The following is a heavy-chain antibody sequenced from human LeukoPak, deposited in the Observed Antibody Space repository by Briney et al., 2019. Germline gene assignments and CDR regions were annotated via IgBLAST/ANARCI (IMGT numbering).Heavy chain of an antibody. CDR1: GDSISYHNYY. D-gene: IGHD6-19*01. Sequence: SETLSLTCAVSGDSISYHNYYWDWIRQPPGKGLEWIGTVYYTGNTYYNPSLKSRVAISIDTSKNQFSLQLTSMTAADTAVYYCARLRAMAGHRGGFDFWGRGTMVTVSS. V-gene: IGHV4-39*01. CDR3: ARLRAMAGHRGGFDF. CDR2: VYYTGNT. J-gene: IGHJ3*01.